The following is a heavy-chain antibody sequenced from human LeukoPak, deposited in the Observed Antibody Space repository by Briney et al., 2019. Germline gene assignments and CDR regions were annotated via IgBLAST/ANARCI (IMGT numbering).Heavy chain of an antibody. CDR1: GGSISSYY. CDR2: IYYSGST. J-gene: IGHJ3*02. Sequence: SETLSLTCTVSGGSISSYYWSWIRQPPGKGLEWIGYIYYSGSTHYNPSLKSRVTISVDTSKNQFSLKLSSVTAADTAVYYCARARDGAFDIWGQGTMVTVSS. CDR3: ARARDGAFDI. V-gene: IGHV4-59*01. D-gene: IGHD5-24*01.